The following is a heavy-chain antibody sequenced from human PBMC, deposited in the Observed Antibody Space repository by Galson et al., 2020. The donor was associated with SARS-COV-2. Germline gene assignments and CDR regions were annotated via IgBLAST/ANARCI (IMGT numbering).Heavy chain of an antibody. D-gene: IGHD3-3*01. CDR3: ARAGPFGVVIMTHPRPLYYYYGMDV. CDR2: ISYDGSNK. V-gene: IGHV3-30*04. Sequence: TGGSLRLSCAASGFTFSSYAMHWVRQAPGKGLEWVAVISYDGSNKYYADSVKGRFTISRDNSKNTLYLQMNSLRAEDTAVYYCARAGPFGVVIMTHPRPLYYYYGMDVWGQGTTVTVSS. CDR1: GFTFSSYA. J-gene: IGHJ6*02.